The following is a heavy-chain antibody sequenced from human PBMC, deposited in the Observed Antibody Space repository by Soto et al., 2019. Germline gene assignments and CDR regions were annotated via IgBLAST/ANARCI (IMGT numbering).Heavy chain of an antibody. CDR1: GFTFNSFN. V-gene: IGHV3-21*01. CDR3: VREVRPAMVDFDF. CDR2: ISGRSDYI. J-gene: IGHJ4*02. Sequence: EVQLVESGGGLVQPGWSLRLSCAASGFTFNSFNLNWVRQAPGKGLEWGASISGRSDYIYYADSLKGRFTISRDNAKRSLNLQMYRLRAEDTAVYYCVREVRPAMVDFDFWGQGTLVTVSS. D-gene: IGHD5-18*01.